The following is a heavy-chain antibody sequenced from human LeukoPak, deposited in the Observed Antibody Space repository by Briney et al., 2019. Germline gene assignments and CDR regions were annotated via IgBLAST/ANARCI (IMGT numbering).Heavy chain of an antibody. V-gene: IGHV3-48*01. CDR2: ISSSSSTI. J-gene: IGHJ4*02. D-gene: IGHD4-23*01. CDR1: GFTFSSYS. Sequence: GGSLRLPCAASGFTFSSYSMNWVRQAPGKGLEWVSYISSSSSTIYYADSVKGRFTISRDNAKNSLYLQMNSLRAEDTAVYYCASTLPGGNSIPFDYWGQGTLVTVSS. CDR3: ASTLPGGNSIPFDY.